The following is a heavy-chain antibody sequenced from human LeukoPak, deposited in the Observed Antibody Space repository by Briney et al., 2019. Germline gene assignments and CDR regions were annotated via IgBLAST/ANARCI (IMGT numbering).Heavy chain of an antibody. J-gene: IGHJ4*02. CDR3: VRLDAAAGRYLQFYY. D-gene: IGHD5-24*01. CDR1: GGSINNYY. V-gene: IGHV4-59*08. Sequence: PSETLSLTCTVSGGSINNYYWSWIRQSPEKGLEWIGYIHDSGSTNYNPSLKSRVTISVDTSKNQCSLKLSSVTAADTAVYYCVRLDAAAGRYLQFYYWGQGTLATVSS. CDR2: IHDSGST.